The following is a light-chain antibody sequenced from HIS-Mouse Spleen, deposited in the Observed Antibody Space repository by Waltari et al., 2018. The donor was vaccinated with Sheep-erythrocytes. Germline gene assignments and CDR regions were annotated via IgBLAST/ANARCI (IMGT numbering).Light chain of an antibody. CDR2: DAS. V-gene: IGKV1-33*01. J-gene: IGKJ3*01. Sequence: DIQMTQSPSSLSASVGDRVTITCQASQDINNYLNWYQQKPGKAPKLLIYDASNLETGVPSRFSGSGSGTDFTFTISSLQHEDIATYYCQQYDNLFTFGPGTKVDIK. CDR1: QDINNY. CDR3: QQYDNLFT.